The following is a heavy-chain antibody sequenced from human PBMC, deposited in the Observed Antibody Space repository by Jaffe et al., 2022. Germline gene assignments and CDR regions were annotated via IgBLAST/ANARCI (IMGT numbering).Heavy chain of an antibody. D-gene: IGHD2-2*01. CDR1: GGSISSSNW. V-gene: IGHV4-4*02. Sequence: QVQLQESGPGLVKPSGTLSLTCAVSGGSISSSNWWSWVRQPPGKGLEWIGEIYHSGSTNYNPSLKSRVTISVDKSKNQFSLKLSSVTAADTAVYYCARVRRAVVVPAAMPGPGYYYYMDVWGKGTTVTVSS. J-gene: IGHJ6*03. CDR3: ARVRRAVVVPAAMPGPGYYYYMDV. CDR2: IYHSGST.